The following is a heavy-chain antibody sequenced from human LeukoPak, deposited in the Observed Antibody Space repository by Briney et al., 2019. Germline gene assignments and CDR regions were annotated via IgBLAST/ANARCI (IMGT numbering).Heavy chain of an antibody. D-gene: IGHD4/OR15-4a*01. CDR2: INHSGST. J-gene: IGHJ4*02. V-gene: IGHV4-39*07. CDR1: GGSISSSSYY. CDR3: ARGPPSKILTMVANLDY. Sequence: PSETLSLTCTVSGGSISSSSYYWSWIRQPPGKGLEWIGEINHSGSTNYNPSLKSRVTISVDTSKNQFSLKLSSVTAADTAVYYCARGPPSKILTMVANLDYWGQGTLVTVSS.